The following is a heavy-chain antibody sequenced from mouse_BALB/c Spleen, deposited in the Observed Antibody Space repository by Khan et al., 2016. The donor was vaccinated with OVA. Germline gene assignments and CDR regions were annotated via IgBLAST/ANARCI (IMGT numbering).Heavy chain of an antibody. J-gene: IGHJ3*01. CDR3: ARSDYGFGAY. CDR1: GYAFTDYL. V-gene: IGHV1-54*01. D-gene: IGHD1-2*01. Sequence: QVQLQQSGAELVRPGTSLKVSCKASGYAFTDYLIEWLKQRPGQGLEWIGMINTGNSDTKYNEKFKAKATLTADKSSRTAYMQLSSLTSDDSAVYFCARSDYGFGAYGGRGTLVTVSA. CDR2: INTGNSDT.